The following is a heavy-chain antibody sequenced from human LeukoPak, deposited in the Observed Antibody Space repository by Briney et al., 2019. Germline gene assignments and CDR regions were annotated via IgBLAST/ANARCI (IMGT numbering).Heavy chain of an antibody. J-gene: IGHJ4*02. V-gene: IGHV4-34*01. CDR2: INHSGST. Sequence: SETLSLTCAVYGGSFSGYYWSWIRQPPGKGLEWIGEINHSGSTNYNPSLKSRVTISVDTPKNQFSLKLSSVTAADTAVYYCARAAAGPNDYWGQGTLVTVSS. CDR1: GGSFSGYY. CDR3: ARAAAGPNDY. D-gene: IGHD6-13*01.